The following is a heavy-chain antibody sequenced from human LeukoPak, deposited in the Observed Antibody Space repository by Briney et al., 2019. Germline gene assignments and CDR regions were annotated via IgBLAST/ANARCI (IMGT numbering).Heavy chain of an antibody. CDR1: GYTFTSYY. J-gene: IGHJ4*02. V-gene: IGHV1-46*01. CDR3: ARDILPSYSGYDRTLPDY. D-gene: IGHD5-12*01. CDR2: INPSGGST. Sequence: GASVKVSCKASGYTFTSYYMHWVRQAPGQGLEWMGIINPSGGSTSYAQKFQGSVTMTRDTSTSTVYMELSSLRSEDTVVYYCARDILPSYSGYDRTLPDYWGQGTLVTVSS.